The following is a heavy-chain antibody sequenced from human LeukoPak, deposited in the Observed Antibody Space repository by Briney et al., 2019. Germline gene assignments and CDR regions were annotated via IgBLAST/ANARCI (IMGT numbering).Heavy chain of an antibody. V-gene: IGHV3-23*01. D-gene: IGHD1-26*01. CDR2: ISGSGGST. CDR3: ARGGSYYFDY. Sequence: PGRSLRLSCAASGFTFSSYAMSWVRQAPGKGLEWVSAISGSGGSTYYADSVKGRFTISRDNSKNTLYLQMNSLRAEGTAVYYCARGGSYYFDYWGQGTLVTVSS. CDR1: GFTFSSYA. J-gene: IGHJ4*02.